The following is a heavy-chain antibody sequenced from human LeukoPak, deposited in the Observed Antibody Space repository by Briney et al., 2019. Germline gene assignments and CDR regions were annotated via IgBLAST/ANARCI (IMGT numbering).Heavy chain of an antibody. CDR3: ARQREYSSSALAGFDP. V-gene: IGHV4-34*01. CDR1: GGSFSGYY. D-gene: IGHD6-6*01. CDR2: LDHSGDT. J-gene: IGHJ5*02. Sequence: SETLSLTCAVYGGSFSGYYWSWIRQPPGKGLEWIGELDHSGDTNYNPSLKSRVTMSLDTSKNQFSLKLTSVTAADTAMYYCARQREYSSSALAGFDPWGGGNLVTVSS.